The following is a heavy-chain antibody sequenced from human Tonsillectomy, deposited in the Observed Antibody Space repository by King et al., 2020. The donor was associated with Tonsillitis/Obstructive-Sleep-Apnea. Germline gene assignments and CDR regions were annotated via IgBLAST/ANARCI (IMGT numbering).Heavy chain of an antibody. CDR1: GGTFSSYA. Sequence: QLVQSGAEVKKPGSSVTVSCKASGGTFSSYAISWVRQAPGQGLEWMGGIIPIFGTANYAQKFQGRVTITADESTSTAYMELSSLRSEDTAVYYCARGAVEVQLWSPYDFDYWGQGTLVTVSS. D-gene: IGHD5-18*01. V-gene: IGHV1-69*12. CDR3: ARGAVEVQLWSPYDFDY. CDR2: IIPIFGTA. J-gene: IGHJ4*02.